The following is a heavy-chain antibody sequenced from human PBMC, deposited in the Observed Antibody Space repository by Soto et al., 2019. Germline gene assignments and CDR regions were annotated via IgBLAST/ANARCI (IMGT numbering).Heavy chain of an antibody. CDR1: GFTFSSYA. D-gene: IGHD3-16*02. Sequence: GGSLRLSCAASGFTFSSYAMSWVRQAPGKGLEWVSAISGSGGSTYYADSVKGRFTISRDNSKNTLYLQMNSLRAEDTAVYYCATSFGLGELSFGFDYWGQGTLVTVSS. CDR3: ATSFGLGELSFGFDY. CDR2: ISGSGGST. V-gene: IGHV3-23*01. J-gene: IGHJ4*02.